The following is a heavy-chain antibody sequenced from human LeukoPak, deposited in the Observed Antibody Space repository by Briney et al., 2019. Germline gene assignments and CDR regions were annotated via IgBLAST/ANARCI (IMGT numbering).Heavy chain of an antibody. Sequence: GGSLRLSCAASGFTFSSYSMNWVRQAPGKGLEWVSYISSSSSTIYYADSVKGRFTISRDNAKNSLYLQMNSLRAEDTAVYYCAREMATISKPSTTSAFDIWGQGTMVTVSS. CDR1: GFTFSSYS. CDR2: ISSSSSTI. D-gene: IGHD5-24*01. J-gene: IGHJ3*02. V-gene: IGHV3-48*01. CDR3: AREMATISKPSTTSAFDI.